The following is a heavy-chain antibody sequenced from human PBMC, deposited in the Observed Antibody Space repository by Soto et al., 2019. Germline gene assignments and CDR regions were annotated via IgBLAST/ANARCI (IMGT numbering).Heavy chain of an antibody. CDR1: GGSVSSGSYY. CDR2: IYYSGST. CDR3: ARVYYGSGSDNWFVP. Sequence: QVQLQESGPGLVKPSETLSLTCTVSGGSVSSGSYYWSWIRQPPGKGLEWIGYIYYSGSTNYNPSLKSRVTISVDTSKNQFSLKLSSVTAADTAVYYCARVYYGSGSDNWFVPWGQGTLVTVSS. V-gene: IGHV4-61*01. J-gene: IGHJ5*02. D-gene: IGHD3-10*01.